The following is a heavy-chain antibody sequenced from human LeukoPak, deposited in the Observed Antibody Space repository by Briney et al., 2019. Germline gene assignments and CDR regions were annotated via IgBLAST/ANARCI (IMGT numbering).Heavy chain of an antibody. CDR2: ISGSDGST. J-gene: IGHJ4*02. V-gene: IGHV3-23*01. CDR1: GFTFSSYA. Sequence: GGSLRLSCAASGFTFSSYAMSWVRQAPGKGLEWVSAISGSDGSTYYADSVKGRFTISRDNSKNTLYLQMNSLRAEDTAVYYCAKDPTLDTAMVGEYYFDYWGQGTLVTVSS. CDR3: AKDPTLDTAMVGEYYFDY. D-gene: IGHD5-18*01.